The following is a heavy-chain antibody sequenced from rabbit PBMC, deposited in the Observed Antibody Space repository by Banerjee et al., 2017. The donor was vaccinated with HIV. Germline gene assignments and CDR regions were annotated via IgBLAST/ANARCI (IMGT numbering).Heavy chain of an antibody. D-gene: IGHD5-1*01. Sequence: QSLEESGGDLVQPGASLTLTCTASGFSFSGSYYMCWVRQAPGKGLELIACIWTGSGNTYYASWAKGRFTISKTSSTTVTLQMTSLTAADTATYFCARDIWWYTNLWGPGTLVTVS. J-gene: IGHJ4*01. CDR1: GFSFSGSYY. CDR2: IWTGSGNT. V-gene: IGHV1S40*01. CDR3: ARDIWWYTNL.